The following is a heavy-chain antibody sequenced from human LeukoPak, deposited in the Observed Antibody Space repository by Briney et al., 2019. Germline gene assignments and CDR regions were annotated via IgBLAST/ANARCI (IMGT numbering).Heavy chain of an antibody. CDR1: GYSFTVYY. Sequence: ASVKVSCKASGYSFTVYYIHWVRQAPGQGLEWMGRINPNTGVTDYAQKFQGRVTVTRDTSIGTVSMDLRLRSDDTAVYYCARTRITMIVVPDAFDIWGQGTMVTVSS. V-gene: IGHV1-2*06. J-gene: IGHJ3*02. CDR3: ARTRITMIVVPDAFDI. D-gene: IGHD3-22*01. CDR2: INPNTGVT.